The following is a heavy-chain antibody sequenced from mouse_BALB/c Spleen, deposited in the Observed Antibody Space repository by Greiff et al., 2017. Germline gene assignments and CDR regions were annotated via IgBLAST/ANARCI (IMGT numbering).Heavy chain of an antibody. CDR1: GFTFSSYT. CDR2: ISSGGSYT. Sequence: DVHLVESGGGLVKPGGSLKLSCAASGFTFSSYTMSWVRQTPEKRLEWVATISSGGSYTYYPDSVKGRFTISRDNAKNTLYLQMSSLKSEDTAMYYCTRDSGGYYDYFAYWGQGTLVTVSA. V-gene: IGHV5-6-4*01. CDR3: TRDSGGYYDYFAY. D-gene: IGHD2-4*01. J-gene: IGHJ3*01.